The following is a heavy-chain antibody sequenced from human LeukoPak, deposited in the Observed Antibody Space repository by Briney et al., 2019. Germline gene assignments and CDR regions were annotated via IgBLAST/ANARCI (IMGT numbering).Heavy chain of an antibody. J-gene: IGHJ4*02. V-gene: IGHV1-2*02. Sequence: ASVKVSCKASGYSFTGYYMHWVRQAPGQGLEWMAWINPNSGDTNYALKFQGRVTMTRDTSISTAYMELSSLRSDDTAVYYCARNGIAVAGYDYWGQGTQVTVSS. CDR2: INPNSGDT. CDR3: ARNGIAVAGYDY. D-gene: IGHD6-19*01. CDR1: GYSFTGYY.